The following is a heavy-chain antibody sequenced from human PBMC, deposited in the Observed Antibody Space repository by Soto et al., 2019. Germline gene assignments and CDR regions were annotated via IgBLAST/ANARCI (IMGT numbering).Heavy chain of an antibody. CDR2: ISSSSSTI. D-gene: IGHD2-15*01. V-gene: IGHV3-48*01. CDR3: ARDMYCSGGSCYPYYFDY. Sequence: GGSLRLSCAASGFTFSSYSMNWVRQAPGKGLEWVSYISSSSSTIYYADSVKGRFTISRDNAKNSLYLQMNSLRAEDTAVYYCARDMYCSGGSCYPYYFDYWGQGTLVTVSS. J-gene: IGHJ4*02. CDR1: GFTFSSYS.